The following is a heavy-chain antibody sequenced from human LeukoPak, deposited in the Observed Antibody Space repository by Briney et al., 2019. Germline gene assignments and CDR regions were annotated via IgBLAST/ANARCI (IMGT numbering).Heavy chain of an antibody. D-gene: IGHD6-13*01. J-gene: IGHJ4*02. V-gene: IGHV3-11*01. Sequence: GSLRLSCAVSGFTFSDYYMSWIRQAPGKGLEWVSFVSSGGSTISHADSVKGRFTISRDNAENSLYLQMNSLRAEDTAVYYCARRATAGSCFDYWGQGTLVTVSS. CDR3: ARRATAGSCFDY. CDR2: VSSGGSTI. CDR1: GFTFSDYY.